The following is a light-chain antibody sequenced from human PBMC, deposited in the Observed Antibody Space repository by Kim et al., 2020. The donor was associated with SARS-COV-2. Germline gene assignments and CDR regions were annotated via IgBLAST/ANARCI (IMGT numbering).Light chain of an antibody. CDR3: GTWDSRLSAYV. Sequence: GTKVPISCSGSSSNIWNNYVSWYQQLPGTAPKLLIYDNNKRPSGIPDRFSGSKSGTSATLGITGLQTGDEADYYCGTWDSRLSAYVFGTGTKVTVL. CDR2: DNN. CDR1: SSNIWNNY. V-gene: IGLV1-51*01. J-gene: IGLJ1*01.